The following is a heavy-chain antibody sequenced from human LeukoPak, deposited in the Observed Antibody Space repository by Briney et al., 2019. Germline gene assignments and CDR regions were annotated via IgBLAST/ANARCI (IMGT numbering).Heavy chain of an antibody. J-gene: IGHJ6*02. D-gene: IGHD3-10*01. V-gene: IGHV3-15*01. CDR2: IKSKTDGGTT. CDR1: GFTFGNAW. CDR3: TIDIGVPYGMDV. Sequence: GGSLRLSCAASGFTFGNAWMSWVRQAPGKGLEWVGRIKSKTDGGTTDYAAPVKGRFTISRDDSKNTLYLQMNSLKTEDTAVYYCTIDIGVPYGMDVWGQGTTVTVSS.